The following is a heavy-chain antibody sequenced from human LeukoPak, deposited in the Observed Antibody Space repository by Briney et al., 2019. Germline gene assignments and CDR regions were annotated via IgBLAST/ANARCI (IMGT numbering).Heavy chain of an antibody. D-gene: IGHD1-26*01. Sequence: PGGSLRLSCAASGFTVSSNHMSWVRQAPGKGLEWVSVIYSGGSTYYADSVKGRFTISRDNSKHTLDLQMNSLRAEDTAKYFCAKVLRGTYYYFDYWGLGTLVTVSS. CDR3: AKVLRGTYYYFDY. CDR2: IYSGGST. CDR1: GFTVSSNH. J-gene: IGHJ4*02. V-gene: IGHV3-53*01.